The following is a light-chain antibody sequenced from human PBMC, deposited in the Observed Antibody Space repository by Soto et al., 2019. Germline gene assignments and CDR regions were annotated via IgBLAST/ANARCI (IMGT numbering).Light chain of an antibody. CDR1: LNVNSY. CDR3: QQYGYSPIT. Sequence: VLTQSPATLSLSPGERATLSCRASLNVNSYLAWYQQKPGQAPRLVIYGASSRATGSPDRFSGGGSGTDFTLTISRLEPEDFAVYYCQQYGYSPITFGQGTRLEIK. J-gene: IGKJ5*01. CDR2: GAS. V-gene: IGKV3-20*01.